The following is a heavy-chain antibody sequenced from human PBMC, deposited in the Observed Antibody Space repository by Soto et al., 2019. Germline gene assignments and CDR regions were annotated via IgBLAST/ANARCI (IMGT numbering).Heavy chain of an antibody. CDR2: ISWNSGTI. J-gene: IGHJ4*02. Sequence: DVQLVESGGGLEQPGRSLRLSCAASGFTFDDYAMHWVRQAPGKGLEWVSGISWNSGTIGYADSVKGRFTISRDNAKNPLSLQMTRLRGQDMALCYCAKSIFAVLIIGAYFDSWGQGTLVTVSS. CDR3: AKSIFAVLIIGAYFDS. CDR1: GFTFDDYA. D-gene: IGHD3-3*01. V-gene: IGHV3-9*03.